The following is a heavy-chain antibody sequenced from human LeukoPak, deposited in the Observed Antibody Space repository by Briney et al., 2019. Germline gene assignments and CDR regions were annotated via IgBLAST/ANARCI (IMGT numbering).Heavy chain of an antibody. D-gene: IGHD4-17*01. Sequence: ASLKVSCKASGYTFTGYYVDWVRQAPGQGLEWMGRINPNNGGTNYAQKFQGRVTMTRDTSISTAYMELSRLRSDDTAVYYCATALYGPFDYWGQGTLVTVSS. J-gene: IGHJ4*02. V-gene: IGHV1-2*06. CDR3: ATALYGPFDY. CDR2: INPNNGGT. CDR1: GYTFTGYY.